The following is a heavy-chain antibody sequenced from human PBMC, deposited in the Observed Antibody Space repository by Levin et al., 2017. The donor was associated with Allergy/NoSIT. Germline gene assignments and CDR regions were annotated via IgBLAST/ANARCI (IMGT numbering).Heavy chain of an antibody. Sequence: SCAASGFTFSSYAMSWVRQAPGKGLEWVSGISGTGGSTHYVNSVKGRFTISRDNSKNTLYLQMNSLRADDTAVYFCAKGVDDSWSGYNYGMDVWGQGTTVTVSS. V-gene: IGHV3-23*01. CDR2: ISGTGGST. J-gene: IGHJ6*02. CDR3: AKGVDDSWSGYNYGMDV. D-gene: IGHD3-3*01. CDR1: GFTFSSYA.